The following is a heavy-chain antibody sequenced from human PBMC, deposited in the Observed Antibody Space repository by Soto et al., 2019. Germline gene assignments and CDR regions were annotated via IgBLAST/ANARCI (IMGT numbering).Heavy chain of an antibody. V-gene: IGHV1-2*04. D-gene: IGHD6-19*01. CDR3: ARDLSSSSGPFGY. Sequence: QVQLVQSGAEVRKPGASVKVSCKASGYTFTGYYMHWVRQAPGQGLEWMGWINPNSGGTNYAQKFQGWVTMTRDTSISTAYMELSRLRSDDTAVYYCARDLSSSSGPFGYWGQGTLVTVSS. CDR2: INPNSGGT. J-gene: IGHJ4*02. CDR1: GYTFTGYY.